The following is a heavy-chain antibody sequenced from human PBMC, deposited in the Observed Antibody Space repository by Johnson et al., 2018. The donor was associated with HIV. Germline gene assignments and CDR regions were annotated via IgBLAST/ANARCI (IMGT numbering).Heavy chain of an antibody. D-gene: IGHD2-15*01. CDR3: AKDAYCSGGRCYGFGAFDI. CDR1: GFTFSNYG. CDR2: ISGSGNSI. J-gene: IGHJ3*02. Sequence: VQLVESGGGVVQPGRSLSLSCAASGFTFSNYGMDWVRQAPGKGLEWVSYISGSGNSIYYADSVKGRLTISRDNPKNTLYLQMNSLRAEDTAVYYGAKDAYCSGGRCYGFGAFDIWGQGTMVTVSS. V-gene: IGHV3-23*04.